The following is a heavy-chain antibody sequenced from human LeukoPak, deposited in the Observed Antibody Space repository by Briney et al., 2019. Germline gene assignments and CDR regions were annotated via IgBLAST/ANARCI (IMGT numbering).Heavy chain of an antibody. J-gene: IGHJ3*01. CDR2: VDSSGNT. Sequence: PSETLSLTCSVSVVSMNGYYWSWPRQSAGNRLEWIGHVDSSGNTNYNPSLESRVTMSVDTSKKQFPLKLTSVTAADMAVYFCARQFLVGSTFHAFDLWGQGTRVTVSS. CDR3: ARQFLVGSTFHAFDL. V-gene: IGHV4-4*07. CDR1: VVSMNGYY. D-gene: IGHD1-26*01.